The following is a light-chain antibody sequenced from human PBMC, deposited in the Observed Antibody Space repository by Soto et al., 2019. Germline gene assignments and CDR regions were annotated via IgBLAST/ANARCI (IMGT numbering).Light chain of an antibody. V-gene: IGKV1-5*03. J-gene: IGKJ3*01. CDR3: QQYETYSCT. Sequence: DIQMTQSPSTLSASVGDRVTITCRASQTINTWLAGYQQKPGKAPKLLIYRGSIFISGVPSRYSGSGSGTEFTLTISGLQPDDYSIYYCQQYETYSCTFGPGTKVHL. CDR1: QTINTW. CDR2: RGS.